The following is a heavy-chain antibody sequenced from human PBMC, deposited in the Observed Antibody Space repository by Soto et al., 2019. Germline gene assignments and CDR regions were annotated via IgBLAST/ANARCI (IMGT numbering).Heavy chain of an antibody. V-gene: IGHV3-23*01. D-gene: IGHD5-12*01. Sequence: EVQLLESGGGLVQPGGSLRLSCAASGFTFSSYAMSWVRQAPGKGLEWVSAISGSGGSTYYADAVKGRFTISRDNSKNTRYLQMNSLRAEDTAVYYCAKHRPAIYEVFDYWGQGTLVTVSS. CDR1: GFTFSSYA. J-gene: IGHJ4*02. CDR2: ISGSGGST. CDR3: AKHRPAIYEVFDY.